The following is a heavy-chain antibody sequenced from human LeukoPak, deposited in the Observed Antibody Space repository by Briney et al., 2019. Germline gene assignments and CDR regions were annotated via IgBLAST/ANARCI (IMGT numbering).Heavy chain of an antibody. V-gene: IGHV3-7*01. D-gene: IGHD3-10*01. Sequence: PGGSLRLSCAASGFTFSSYWMSWVRQAPGKGLEWVANIKQDGSEKYYVDSVKGRFTISRDNAKNSLHLQMNSLRAEDTAVYYCARSKDNRGYEVRHLDYWGQGTLVTVSS. J-gene: IGHJ4*02. CDR1: GFTFSSYW. CDR3: ARSKDNRGYEVRHLDY. CDR2: IKQDGSEK.